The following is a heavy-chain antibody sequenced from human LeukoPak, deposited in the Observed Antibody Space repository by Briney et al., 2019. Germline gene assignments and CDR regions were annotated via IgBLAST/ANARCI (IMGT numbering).Heavy chain of an antibody. CDR2: SISRSGGVTT. CDR3: SAYYNGRGDY. Sequence: GGSLRLSCAASGVTFRNAWMTWVRQAPGKGLEWVGRSISRSGGVTTEYAAPVKGRFTISRDDSRNTVYLQMNSLKIEDTAVYYCSAYYNGRGDYWGQGTLVTVSS. D-gene: IGHD3-10*01. J-gene: IGHJ4*02. V-gene: IGHV3-15*01. CDR1: GVTFRNAW.